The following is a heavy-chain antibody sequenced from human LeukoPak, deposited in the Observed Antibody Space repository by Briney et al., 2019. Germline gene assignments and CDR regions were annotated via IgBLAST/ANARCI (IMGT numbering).Heavy chain of an antibody. J-gene: IGHJ3*02. CDR2: ISAYKGNT. D-gene: IGHD3-22*01. V-gene: IGHV1-18*01. Sequence: ASVKVACKASGYTFTSYGISWVRQAPGQGLEWMGWISAYKGNTNYAQKLQGRVTMTTATSTRTAYMELRSLSSDDTAVYYCARCGDSSGYYSLADAFDIWGQGTMVTVSS. CDR1: GYTFTSYG. CDR3: ARCGDSSGYYSLADAFDI.